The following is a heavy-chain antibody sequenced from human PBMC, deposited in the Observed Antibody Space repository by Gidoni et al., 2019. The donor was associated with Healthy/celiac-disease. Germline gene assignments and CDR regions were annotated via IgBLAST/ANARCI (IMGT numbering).Heavy chain of an antibody. CDR2: IWYDGSNK. V-gene: IGHV3-33*01. CDR3: ARDPDTAMVRGMDV. J-gene: IGHJ6*02. Sequence: VQLVESGGGVVQPGRSLRLACAASGFPFRSYGMHWVRQAPGKGLEWVAVIWYDGSNKYYADSVKGRFTISRDNSKNTLYLQMNSLRAKDTAVYYCARDPDTAMVRGMDVWGQGTTVTVSS. CDR1: GFPFRSYG. D-gene: IGHD5-18*01.